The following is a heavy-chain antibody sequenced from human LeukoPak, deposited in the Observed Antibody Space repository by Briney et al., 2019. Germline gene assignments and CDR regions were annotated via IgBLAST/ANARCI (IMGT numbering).Heavy chain of an antibody. CDR2: ISASDGST. CDR3: AKGHGPGSWLVDV. Sequence: GGSLRLSCIASGFIFSNHAVNWVRRAPGKGLEWVAGISASDGSTFYADSVKGRFTISRDNSKNTLNLEMSNLRADDTAVYHCAKGHGPGSWLVDVWGKGTTVTVSS. D-gene: IGHD3-10*01. J-gene: IGHJ6*04. CDR1: GFIFSNHA. V-gene: IGHV3-23*01.